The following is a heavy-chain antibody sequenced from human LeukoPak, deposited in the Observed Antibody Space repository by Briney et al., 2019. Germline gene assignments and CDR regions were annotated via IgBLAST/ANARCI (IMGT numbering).Heavy chain of an antibody. CDR3: ARDWAQHCSSTSCYGPFDY. V-gene: IGHV4-4*07. J-gene: IGHJ4*02. CDR1: GGSISSYY. Sequence: PSETLSLTCTVSGGSISSYYWSWIRQPAGKGLEWIGRIYTSGSTNYNPSLKSRVTMSVDTSKNQLSLKLSSVTAADTAVYYCARDWAQHCSSTSCYGPFDYWGQGTLVTVSS. D-gene: IGHD2-2*01. CDR2: IYTSGST.